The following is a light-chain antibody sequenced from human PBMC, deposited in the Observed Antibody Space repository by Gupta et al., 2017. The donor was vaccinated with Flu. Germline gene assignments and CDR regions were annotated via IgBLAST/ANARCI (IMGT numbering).Light chain of an antibody. CDR1: RLGNKY. Sequence: DLSQPPSVSVSPGQTASVTCFGDRLGNKYTSWYQQKPGQSPVLVMHDDDKRPSGIPERFSGSSSGNTATLTISGTQPMDEAVYYCQTWDSSIGIFGSGTEVTVL. CDR2: DDD. CDR3: QTWDSSIGI. J-gene: IGLJ1*01. V-gene: IGLV3-1*01.